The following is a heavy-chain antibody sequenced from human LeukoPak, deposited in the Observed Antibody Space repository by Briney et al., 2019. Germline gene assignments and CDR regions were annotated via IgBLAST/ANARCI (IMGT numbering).Heavy chain of an antibody. Sequence: GGSLRLSCAASGFTFSSYAMSCVRQAPGKGVEWVSAISGSGGSTYYADSVKGRFTISRDNSKNTLYLQMNSLRAEDTAVYYCAKDLLWFGELFQYYGMDVWGQGTTVTVSS. CDR3: AKDLLWFGELFQYYGMDV. D-gene: IGHD3-10*01. J-gene: IGHJ6*02. CDR2: ISGSGGST. CDR1: GFTFSSYA. V-gene: IGHV3-23*01.